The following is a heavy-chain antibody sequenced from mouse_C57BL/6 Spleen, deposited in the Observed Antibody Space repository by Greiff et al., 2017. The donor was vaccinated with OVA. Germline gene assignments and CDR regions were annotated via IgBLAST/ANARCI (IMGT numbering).Heavy chain of an antibody. CDR1: GFSLTSYG. J-gene: IGHJ3*01. Sequence: QVQLKESGPGLVAPSQSLSITCTVSGFSLTSYGVDWVRQPPGKGLEWLGVLWGGGSTHYNSALMSRLSISKDNSKSQVFLKMNSLQTNDTARSSWAKHGGYSDAWLANWAKGTLVTVSP. D-gene: IGHD2-3*01. CDR3: AKHGGYSDAWLAN. CDR2: LWGGGST. V-gene: IGHV2-9*01.